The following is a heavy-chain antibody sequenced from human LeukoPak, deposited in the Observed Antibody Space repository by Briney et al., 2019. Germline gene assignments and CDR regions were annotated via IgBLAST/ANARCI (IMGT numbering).Heavy chain of an antibody. CDR3: AKDLLRYFDWLLSSGVAFDY. CDR1: GFTFSSYG. V-gene: IGHV3-23*01. CDR2: ISGSGGST. D-gene: IGHD3-9*01. J-gene: IGHJ4*02. Sequence: GGSLRLSCAASGFTFSSYGMSWVRQAPGKGLEWVSAISGSGGSTYYADSVRGRFTISRDNSKNTLYLQMNSLRAEDTAVYYCAKDLLRYFDWLLSSGVAFDYWGQGTLVTVSS.